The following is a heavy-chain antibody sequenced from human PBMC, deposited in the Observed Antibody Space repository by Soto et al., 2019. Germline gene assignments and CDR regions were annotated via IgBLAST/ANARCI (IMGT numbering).Heavy chain of an antibody. CDR2: IYHGGSS. D-gene: IGHD6-13*01. V-gene: IGHV4-4*02. Sequence: QVQLQESGPGLVKPSGTLSLTCAVSGGSISSSNLWTWVRQPPGKGLECIGEIYHGGSSNHNPSLKRRVTISVDKSKNQFSLRLSSVTAADTAVYYCARSPRSIAAGGIDYWGQGILVTVSS. J-gene: IGHJ4*02. CDR1: GGSISSSNL. CDR3: ARSPRSIAAGGIDY.